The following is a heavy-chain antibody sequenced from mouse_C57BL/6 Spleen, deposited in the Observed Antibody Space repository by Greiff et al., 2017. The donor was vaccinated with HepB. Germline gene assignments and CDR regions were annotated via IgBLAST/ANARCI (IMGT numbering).Heavy chain of an antibody. V-gene: IGHV1-81*01. CDR1: GYTFTSYG. Sequence: VQLQQSGAELARPGASVKLSCKASGYTFTSYGISWVKQRTGQGLEWIGEIYPRSGNTYYNEKFKGKATLTADKSSSTAYMELRSLTSEDSAVYFCARSQLGYDYDVWFAYWGQGTLVTVSA. J-gene: IGHJ3*01. D-gene: IGHD2-4*01. CDR2: IYPRSGNT. CDR3: ARSQLGYDYDVWFAY.